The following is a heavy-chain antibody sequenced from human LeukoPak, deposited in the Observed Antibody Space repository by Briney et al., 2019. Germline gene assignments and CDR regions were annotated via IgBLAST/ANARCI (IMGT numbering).Heavy chain of an antibody. Sequence: SQTLSLTCTVSGGSISSGGYYWSWIRQPPGKGLEWIGYIYYSGSTYYNPSLKSRVTISVDTSKNQFSLKLSSVTAADTAVYYCARRNLGYGDYNFDYWGQGTLVTVSS. CDR2: IYYSGST. D-gene: IGHD4-17*01. CDR1: GGSISSGGYY. J-gene: IGHJ4*02. V-gene: IGHV4-31*03. CDR3: ARRNLGYGDYNFDY.